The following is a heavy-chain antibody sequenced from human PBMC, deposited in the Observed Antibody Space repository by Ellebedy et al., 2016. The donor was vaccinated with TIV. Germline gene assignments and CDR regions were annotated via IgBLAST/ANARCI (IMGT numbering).Heavy chain of an antibody. CDR2: IYYSGST. CDR3: ARPPKVGGTVAFDY. Sequence: MPGGSLRLSCTVSGDSISSSSYYWGWIRQLTGKGLEWIGSIYYSGSTYYNPSLKSRVTISVDTSKNQFSLKLSSVTAADTAAYYCARPPKVGGTVAFDYWGQGILVTVSS. J-gene: IGHJ4*02. V-gene: IGHV4-39*01. D-gene: IGHD1-26*01. CDR1: GDSISSSSYY.